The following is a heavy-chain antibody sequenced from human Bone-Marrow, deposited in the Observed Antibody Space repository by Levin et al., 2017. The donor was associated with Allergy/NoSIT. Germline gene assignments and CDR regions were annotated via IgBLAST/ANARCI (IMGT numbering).Heavy chain of an antibody. CDR2: ISSRSNYI. Sequence: GGSLRLSCAASGFTFNSYTINWVRQAPGKGLEWVSSISSRSNYIHYADSVKGRFTISRNNAKNSLYLQMNRLRDEDTAVYYCARVKLDSPMVVMGYWGQGTLVTVSS. CDR1: GFTFNSYT. D-gene: IGHD5-18*01. CDR3: ARVKLDSPMVVMGY. V-gene: IGHV3-21*01. J-gene: IGHJ4*02.